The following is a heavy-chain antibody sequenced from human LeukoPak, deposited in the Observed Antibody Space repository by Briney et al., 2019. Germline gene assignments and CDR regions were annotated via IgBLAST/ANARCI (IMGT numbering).Heavy chain of an antibody. CDR2: GRNEANRYTT. V-gene: IGHV3-72*01. CDR3: ARELTGSYIYFYGIDV. D-gene: IGHD1-26*01. Sequence: TGGSLRLSCAISGFSFSDHYMDWVRQAPGKGLEWVARGRNEANRYTTDYAASVKGRFTISRVESDNSLHLQMKSLTTEDTAVYYCARELTGSYIYFYGIDVWGQGTTVTVSS. J-gene: IGHJ6*02. CDR1: GFSFSDHY.